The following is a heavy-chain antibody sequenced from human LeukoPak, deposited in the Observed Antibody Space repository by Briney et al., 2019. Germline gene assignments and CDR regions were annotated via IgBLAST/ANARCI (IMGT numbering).Heavy chain of an antibody. CDR2: IRINAHDGAT. J-gene: IGHJ6*02. CDR3: ARIYYAMDV. V-gene: IGHV3-49*04. Sequence: TGGSLRLSCTASGFTFADYTLSWVRQAPGQGLEWVGFIRINAHDGATEYAASVEGRFTISRDDSKSIAYLQMNSLKTEDTAVYYCARIYYAMDVWGQGTMVTVSS. CDR1: GFTFADYT.